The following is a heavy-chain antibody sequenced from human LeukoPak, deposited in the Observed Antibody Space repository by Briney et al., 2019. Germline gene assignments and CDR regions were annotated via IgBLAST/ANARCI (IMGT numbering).Heavy chain of an antibody. J-gene: IGHJ4*02. CDR2: IASSGTTI. CDR1: GFPSSVYE. D-gene: IGHD6-19*01. V-gene: IGHV3-48*03. Sequence: GGSLRLSCAVSGFPSSVYEMNWVRQAPGKGLEWVSNIASSGTTIYYADSVKGRFSISRDNAMSSLYLQMNSLRVEDTAVYYCALLAVASDFDYWGQGALATVSS. CDR3: ALLAVASDFDY.